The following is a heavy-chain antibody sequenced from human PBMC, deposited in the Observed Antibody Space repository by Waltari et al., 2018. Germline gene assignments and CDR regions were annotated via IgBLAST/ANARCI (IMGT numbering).Heavy chain of an antibody. Sequence: QVQLVQSGAEVKKPGSSVKVSCKASGGTFSSYAISWVRQAPGHGLEWMGGIIPIFGTANDAQKFQGRVTSTTDESTSTAYMELSSLRSEDTAVYYCAAGWSSGGRDYYGMDVWGQGTTVTVSS. CDR1: GGTFSSYA. CDR3: AAGWSSGGRDYYGMDV. J-gene: IGHJ6*02. CDR2: IIPIFGTA. D-gene: IGHD2-15*01. V-gene: IGHV1-69*05.